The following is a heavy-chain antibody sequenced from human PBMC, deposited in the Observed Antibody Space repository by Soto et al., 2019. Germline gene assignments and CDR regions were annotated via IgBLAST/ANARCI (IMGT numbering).Heavy chain of an antibody. J-gene: IGHJ4*02. CDR1: GASVVNGNW. D-gene: IGHD3-10*01. CDR3: ARGFQYWLPTFD. V-gene: IGHV4-4*02. CDR2: VSLAGRN. Sequence: SETLSLTCSVSGASVVNGNWWSWVRQYQGKGLEWIGEVSLAGRNHYNPSLQGRVTISLDESNNQFSLILTSVTVADAAIYYCARGFQYWLPTFDWGRGTLVTVSS.